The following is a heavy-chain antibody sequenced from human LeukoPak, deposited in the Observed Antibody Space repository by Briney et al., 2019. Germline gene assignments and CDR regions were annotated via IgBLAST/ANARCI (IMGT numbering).Heavy chain of an antibody. CDR1: GYTFTSYG. CDR2: ISAYKGNT. D-gene: IGHD6-19*01. V-gene: IGHV1-18*01. CDR3: ARDVGVAGTPIYYYYGMDA. J-gene: IGHJ6*02. Sequence: GASVRVSCTASGYTFTSYGISWVRQAPGHGLEWRGWISAYKGNTNYAQKRQGRVTMTTDTSTSTAYRELRSLRSDDTAVYYCARDVGVAGTPIYYYYGMDAWGQGTTVTVSS.